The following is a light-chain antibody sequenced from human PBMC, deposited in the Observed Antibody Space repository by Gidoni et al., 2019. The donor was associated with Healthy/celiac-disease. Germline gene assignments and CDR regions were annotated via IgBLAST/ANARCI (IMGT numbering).Light chain of an antibody. CDR2: GNS. CDR3: QSYDSSLSGSWV. Sequence: QSVLTQPPSVSWAPGQRVTIPCTGSSSNIGAGYDVHWYQQLPGTAPKLLIYGNSNRPSGVPDRFSGSKSGTSASLAITGLQAEDEADYYCQSYDSSLSGSWVFGGGTKLTVL. V-gene: IGLV1-40*01. J-gene: IGLJ3*02. CDR1: SSNIGAGYD.